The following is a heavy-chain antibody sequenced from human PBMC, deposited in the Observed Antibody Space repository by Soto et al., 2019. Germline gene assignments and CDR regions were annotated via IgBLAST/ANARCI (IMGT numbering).Heavy chain of an antibody. CDR3: ARGDDYGDYGTLFHFDY. D-gene: IGHD4-17*01. J-gene: IGHJ4*02. Sequence: QVQLVESGGGVVQPGRSLRLSCAASGFTFSSYAMHWVRQAPGKGLERVAVISYDGSNKYYADSVKGRFTISRDNSKNTLYLQMNSLRAEDTAVYYCARGDDYGDYGTLFHFDYWGQGTLVTVSS. CDR1: GFTFSSYA. CDR2: ISYDGSNK. V-gene: IGHV3-30-3*01.